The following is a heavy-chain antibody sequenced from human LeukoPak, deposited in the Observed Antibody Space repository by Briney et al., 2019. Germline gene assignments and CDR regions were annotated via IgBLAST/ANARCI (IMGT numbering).Heavy chain of an antibody. CDR2: IVVGSGNT. Sequence: SVKVSCKASGYTFTSYDINWVRQARGQRLEWIGWIVVGSGNTNYAQKFQERVTITRDMSTSTAYMELSSLRSEDTAVYYCAADGPTTVQRYYYYYMDVWGRGTTVTVSS. CDR3: AADGPTTVQRYYYYYMDV. D-gene: IGHD4-11*01. J-gene: IGHJ6*03. CDR1: GYTFTSYD. V-gene: IGHV1-58*02.